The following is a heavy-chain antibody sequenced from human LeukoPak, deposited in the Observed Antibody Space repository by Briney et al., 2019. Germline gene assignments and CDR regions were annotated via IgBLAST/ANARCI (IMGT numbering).Heavy chain of an antibody. V-gene: IGHV3-23*01. CDR3: VKDPRDTYGTNWFVS. Sequence: GGSLRLSCVASGFSSGNYAMSWVRQAPGKGLQWVSQISGTGGATWYAGFARDRFTISRDNSKKTLYLQMSGLRVEDTAMYYCVKDPRDTYGTNWFVSWGQGTLLIVSS. CDR2: ISGTGGAT. J-gene: IGHJ5*01. D-gene: IGHD2-21*01. CDR1: GFSSGNYA.